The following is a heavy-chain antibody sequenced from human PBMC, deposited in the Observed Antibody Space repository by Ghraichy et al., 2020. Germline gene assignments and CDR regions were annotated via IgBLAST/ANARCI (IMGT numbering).Heavy chain of an antibody. CDR1: GFTFDDYA. CDR2: LSWNSGSI. D-gene: IGHD2-2*01. V-gene: IGHV3-9*01. CDR3: AKEGECSSTSCIYGMDV. Sequence: GGSLRLSCAASGFTFDDYAMHWVRQAPGKCLEWVSGLSWNSGSIGYADSVKGRFTISRDNAKNSLYLRMNSLRAEDTALYYCAKEGECSSTSCIYGMDVWSQGSTVTVAS. J-gene: IGHJ6*02.